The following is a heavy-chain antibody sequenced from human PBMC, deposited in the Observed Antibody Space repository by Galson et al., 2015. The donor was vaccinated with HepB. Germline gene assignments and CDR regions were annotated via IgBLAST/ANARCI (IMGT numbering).Heavy chain of an antibody. CDR2: ISWNSVNI. V-gene: IGHV3-9*01. Sequence: SLRLSCAASGFTFEDSAMHWVRQVPGKGLEWVAGISWNSVNIEYADSMKGRFTISRDNAEKSLYLQIDSLRADDTAFYYCAKEGGWYYFDYWGAGTLVTVSS. J-gene: IGHJ4*02. CDR3: AKEGGWYYFDY. CDR1: GFTFEDSA. D-gene: IGHD6-19*01.